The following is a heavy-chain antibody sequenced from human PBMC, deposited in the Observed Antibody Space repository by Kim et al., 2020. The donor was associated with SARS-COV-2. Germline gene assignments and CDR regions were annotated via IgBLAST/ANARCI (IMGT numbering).Heavy chain of an antibody. CDR1: GFTFSHYG. CDR3: ARDQNGDYSYAFDI. D-gene: IGHD2-21*01. Sequence: GGSLRLSCAASGFTFSHYGMHWVRQAPGKGLEWVAVIWYDGSNKYYADSVKGRFIISRDNSKNTLYLRMNSLRAEDMAVYYCARDQNGDYSYAFDIWGQGTMVTVSS. J-gene: IGHJ3*02. CDR2: IWYDGSNK. V-gene: IGHV3-33*01.